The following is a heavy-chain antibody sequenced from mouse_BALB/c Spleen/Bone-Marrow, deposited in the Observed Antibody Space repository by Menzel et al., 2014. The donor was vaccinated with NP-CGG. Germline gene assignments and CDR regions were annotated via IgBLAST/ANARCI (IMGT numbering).Heavy chain of an antibody. D-gene: IGHD4-1*01. V-gene: IGHV1-63*02. CDR2: IYPGGGYT. CDR3: ARRGTGVDY. J-gene: IGHJ2*01. CDR1: GYTFTNYW. Sequence: VQLVESGAELVRPGTSVKISCKASGYTFTNYWLGWVKQRPGHGLEWIGVIYPGGGYTHYNEKFKGKATLTADTSSSTAYMQRSSLTSEDSAVYFCARRGTGVDYWGQGTTRTVSS.